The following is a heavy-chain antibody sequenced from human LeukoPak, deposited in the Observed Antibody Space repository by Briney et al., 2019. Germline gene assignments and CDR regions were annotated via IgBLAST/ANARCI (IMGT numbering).Heavy chain of an antibody. CDR3: ARGPTYSGSPGDAFDI. D-gene: IGHD1-26*01. Sequence: GASVKVSCKASGYTFTSYYMHWVRQAPGQGLEWMGIINPSGGSTSYAQKFQGRVTMTRDTSTGTVYMELSSLRSEDTAVYYCARGPTYSGSPGDAFDIWGQGTMVTVSS. V-gene: IGHV1-46*01. J-gene: IGHJ3*02. CDR2: INPSGGST. CDR1: GYTFTSYY.